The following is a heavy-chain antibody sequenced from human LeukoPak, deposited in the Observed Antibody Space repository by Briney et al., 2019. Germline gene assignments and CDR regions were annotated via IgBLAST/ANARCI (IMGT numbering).Heavy chain of an antibody. D-gene: IGHD3-3*01. V-gene: IGHV3-7*05. CDR1: GFTFSSYW. Sequence: PGGSLRLSCAASGFTFSSYWMSWVRQAPGKGLEWVANIEQEGSEKNYVDSVKGRFTISRDNAKNSLYLQMDSLRAEDTAVYYCARRGRIFGVVIIGYFDYWGQGTLVTVSS. CDR2: IEQEGSEK. J-gene: IGHJ4*02. CDR3: ARRGRIFGVVIIGYFDY.